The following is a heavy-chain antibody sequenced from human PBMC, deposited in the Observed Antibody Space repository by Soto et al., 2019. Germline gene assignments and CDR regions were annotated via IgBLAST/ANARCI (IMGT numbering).Heavy chain of an antibody. Sequence: SETLSLTCAVSGGSISSTNWWSWVRQPPGKGLEWIGDIYHSGSTNYNPSLKSRVTISVDKSKNQFSLKLSSVTAADTAVYYCARVIATAVHWFDPWGQGTLVTVSS. CDR2: IYHSGST. J-gene: IGHJ5*02. D-gene: IGHD6-13*01. CDR3: ARVIATAVHWFDP. V-gene: IGHV4-4*02. CDR1: GGSISSTNW.